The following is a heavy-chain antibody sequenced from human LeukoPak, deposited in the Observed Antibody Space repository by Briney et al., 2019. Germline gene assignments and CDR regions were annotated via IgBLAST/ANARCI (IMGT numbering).Heavy chain of an antibody. V-gene: IGHV3-48*03. D-gene: IGHD1-26*01. J-gene: IGHJ4*02. CDR3: ARALPSSYYHFDY. CDR2: ISSSGNII. Sequence: GGSLRLSCAASGFPVISYEMNWVRQAPGKGLEWVSYISSSGNIIFYADSVKGRFTISRDNAKNSLYLQMNSLRAEDTAVYYCARALPSSYYHFDYWGQGTLVTVSS. CDR1: GFPVISYE.